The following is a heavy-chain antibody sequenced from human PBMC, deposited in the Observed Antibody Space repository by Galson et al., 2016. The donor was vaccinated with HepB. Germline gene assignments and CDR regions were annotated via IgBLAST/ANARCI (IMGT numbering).Heavy chain of an antibody. J-gene: IGHJ5*02. CDR1: GHSLSDLS. V-gene: IGHV1-24*01. CDR3: TTRVLMSDYVADLNCFDP. D-gene: IGHD3-10*01. Sequence: SVKVSCKVSGHSLSDLSIHWVRQAPGKGLEWMGGIDPEDGKIIYAQKFQGRVTMTDDTSTETAHMEMNSLRSDDTAVYYCTTRVLMSDYVADLNCFDPWGQGSLVTVSS. CDR2: IDPEDGKI.